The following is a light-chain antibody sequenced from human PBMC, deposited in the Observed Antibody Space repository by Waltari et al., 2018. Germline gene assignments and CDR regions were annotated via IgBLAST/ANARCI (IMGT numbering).Light chain of an antibody. J-gene: IGKJ2*01. CDR1: QSISTY. Sequence: IQMTQSPSSLSASVGDRVTITCRASQSISTYLNWYQHKPGKAPKVLIYAASSLKSGVPSKFSGSRSGTDFTLTISSLQPEDFATYYCQQSYSAPYTFGQGTKVEIK. CDR2: AAS. V-gene: IGKV1-39*01. CDR3: QQSYSAPYT.